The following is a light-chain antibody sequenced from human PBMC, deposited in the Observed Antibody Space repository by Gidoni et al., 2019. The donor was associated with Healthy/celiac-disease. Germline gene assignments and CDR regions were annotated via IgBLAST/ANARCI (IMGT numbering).Light chain of an antibody. V-gene: IGLV3-25*03. Sequence: SYELTQPPSVSVSPGPTARITCSGDALPKQYAYWYQQKPGQAPVLVIYKDSERPSGIPARFSGSSSGTTVTLTISGVQAEDEADYYCQSADSSGTYVVFGGGTKLTVL. CDR2: KDS. J-gene: IGLJ2*01. CDR1: ALPKQY. CDR3: QSADSSGTYVV.